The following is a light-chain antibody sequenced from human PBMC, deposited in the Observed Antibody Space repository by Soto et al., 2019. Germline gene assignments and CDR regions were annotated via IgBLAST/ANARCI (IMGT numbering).Light chain of an antibody. CDR3: QQRSNWPRGT. CDR1: QSVSSY. CDR2: DAS. Sequence: EIVLTQSPATLSLSPGERATRSCRASQSVSSYLAWYQQKPGQAPRLLIYDASNRATGIPARFSGSGSGTDFTLNISSIEPEDFAVYDCQQRSNWPRGTFGQGTKMEIK. V-gene: IGKV3-11*01. J-gene: IGKJ2*01.